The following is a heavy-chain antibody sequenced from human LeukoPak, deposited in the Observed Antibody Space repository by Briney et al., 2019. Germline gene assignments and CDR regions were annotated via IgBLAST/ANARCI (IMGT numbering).Heavy chain of an antibody. D-gene: IGHD3-3*01. CDR2: ISSSSSYI. Sequence: GGSLRLSCAASGFTFSSYSMNWVRQAPGKGLEWVSSISSSSSYIYYADSVKGRFTISRDNAKNSLYLQMNSLRAEDTAVYYCARGGLYDFWSGFDYWGQGTLVTVSS. CDR3: ARGGLYDFWSGFDY. V-gene: IGHV3-21*01. CDR1: GFTFSSYS. J-gene: IGHJ4*02.